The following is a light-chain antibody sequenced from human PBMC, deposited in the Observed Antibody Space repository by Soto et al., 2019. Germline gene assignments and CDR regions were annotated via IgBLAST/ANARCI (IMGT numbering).Light chain of an antibody. CDR2: RAS. CDR1: QGITSW. CDR3: QQTTTFPPT. J-gene: IGKJ4*01. Sequence: DIQMTQSPSSVSASVGDRVNITCRASQGITSWLAWYQQKPGKAPKLLIYRASNLQSGVPSRFSGSGSETDFTLTISGLQPADFATYYCQQTTTFPPTFGGGTKVEMK. V-gene: IGKV1-12*01.